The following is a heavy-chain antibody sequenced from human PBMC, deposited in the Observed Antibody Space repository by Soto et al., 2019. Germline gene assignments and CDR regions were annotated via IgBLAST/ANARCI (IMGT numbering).Heavy chain of an antibody. J-gene: IGHJ6*02. CDR2: IRRKANSYTT. CDR3: AMLGGWSGGSSGMDV. CDR1: GLIFSDYH. Sequence: EVQLVESGGGLVQPGGSLRLSCAASGLIFSDYHMDWVRQAPGKGLEWVGRIRRKANSYTTEYAASVKGRFTISRDDSKNSLSLQMHSLKRENTAVYYCAMLGGWSGGSSGMDVWGQGTTVTVSS. V-gene: IGHV3-72*01. D-gene: IGHD6-19*01.